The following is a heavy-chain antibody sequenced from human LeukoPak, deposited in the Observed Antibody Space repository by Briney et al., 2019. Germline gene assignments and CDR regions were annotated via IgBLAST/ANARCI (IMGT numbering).Heavy chain of an antibody. D-gene: IGHD6-6*01. Sequence: PGRSLRLSCSISGFTFSSYAMHWVRQAPGKGLEWVAVISYDGSNKYYADSVKGRFTISRDNSKSTLYLQMNSLRAEDTAVYYCARSKSSSSPNFDYWGQGTLVTVSS. CDR1: GFTFSSYA. J-gene: IGHJ4*02. V-gene: IGHV3-30-3*01. CDR2: ISYDGSNK. CDR3: ARSKSSSSPNFDY.